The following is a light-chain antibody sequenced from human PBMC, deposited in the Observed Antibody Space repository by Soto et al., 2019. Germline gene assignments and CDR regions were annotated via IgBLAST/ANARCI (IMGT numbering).Light chain of an antibody. J-gene: IGLJ1*01. Sequence: QSALTQPASVSGSPGQSITISCTGTSSDVGSYNLVSWYQQHPGKAPKLMIYEVSKRPSGVSNRFSGSKSGNTASLTISGLQVEDEADYYCSSYTSSSTPYVFGTGTKVTVL. CDR3: SSYTSSSTPYV. CDR2: EVS. CDR1: SSDVGSYNL. V-gene: IGLV2-14*02.